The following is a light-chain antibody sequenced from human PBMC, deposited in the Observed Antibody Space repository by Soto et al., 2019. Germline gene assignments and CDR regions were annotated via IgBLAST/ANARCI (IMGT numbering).Light chain of an antibody. J-gene: IGKJ2*01. CDR1: QSISSY. Sequence: DIKMTQSPSSLSASVGDRVTITCRSSQSISSYLNWYQQKPGKAPKILIYGASSLQSGVPSRFSGSGSGTDFTLTISGLQPEDFAAYYCQQSFSAPVFTFGQGTKLEIK. CDR3: QQSFSAPVFT. CDR2: GAS. V-gene: IGKV1-39*01.